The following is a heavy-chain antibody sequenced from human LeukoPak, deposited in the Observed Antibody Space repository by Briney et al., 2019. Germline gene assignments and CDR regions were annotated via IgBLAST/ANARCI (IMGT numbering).Heavy chain of an antibody. D-gene: IGHD2-15*01. J-gene: IGHJ4*02. CDR2: INHSGST. CDR1: GGSFSGYY. Sequence: PSETLSLTCAVYGGSFSGYYWSWIRQPPGKGLEWIGEINHSGSTNYNPSLKSRVTMSVDTSKNQFSLSLSSVTAADTAVYYCARHISGGATLDWGQGTLVTVSS. CDR3: ARHISGGATLD. V-gene: IGHV4-34*01.